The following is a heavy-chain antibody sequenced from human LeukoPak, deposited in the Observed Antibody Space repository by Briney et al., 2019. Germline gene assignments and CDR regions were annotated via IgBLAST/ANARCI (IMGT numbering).Heavy chain of an antibody. J-gene: IGHJ1*01. CDR2: ISSSSRTI. Sequence: PWGSLRLSCAASGFTFSRYTMNWVRQAPGKGLECISYISSSSRTIHYADSVKGRFTISRDNAENSLDLQMNSLRDEDTAVYYCASHYFGSRGSYAEYFQHWGQGALVIVSS. CDR1: GFTFSRYT. D-gene: IGHD3-22*01. V-gene: IGHV3-48*02. CDR3: ASHYFGSRGSYAEYFQH.